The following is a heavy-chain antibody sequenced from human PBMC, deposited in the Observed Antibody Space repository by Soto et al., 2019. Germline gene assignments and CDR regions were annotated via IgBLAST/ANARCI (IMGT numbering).Heavy chain of an antibody. J-gene: IGHJ3*02. D-gene: IGHD5-12*01. CDR2: ISYDGSNK. CDR1: GFTFSSYG. V-gene: IGHV3-30*18. CDR3: AKDNGSGCDWLRVGDASDI. Sequence: QVQLVESGGGVVQPGRSLRLSCAASGFTFSSYGMHWVRQAPGKGLEWAAVISYDGSNKYYADSVKDRLTISRDNSKNTLYLQMNSLRGEDTAVYYCAKDNGSGCDWLRVGDASDIWGQGTMVTVSS.